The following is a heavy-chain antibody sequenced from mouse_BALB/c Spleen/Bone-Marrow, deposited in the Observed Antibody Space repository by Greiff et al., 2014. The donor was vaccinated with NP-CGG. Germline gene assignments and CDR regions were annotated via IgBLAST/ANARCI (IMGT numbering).Heavy chain of an antibody. Sequence: QVQLQQPGPELVKPGASVKISCKASGYEFSSSWMNWVKQRPGQGLEWIGRIYPGDGNTNYNGKFKGKATLTADKSSTTAYMQLSSLTSVDSAVYFCALYDYDGLSWFAYWGQGTLVTVSA. J-gene: IGHJ3*01. CDR2: IYPGDGNT. D-gene: IGHD2-4*01. CDR1: GYEFSSSW. V-gene: IGHV1-82*01. CDR3: ALYDYDGLSWFAY.